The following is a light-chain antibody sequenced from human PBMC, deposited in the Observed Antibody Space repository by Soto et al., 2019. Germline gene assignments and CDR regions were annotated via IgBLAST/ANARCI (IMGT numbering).Light chain of an antibody. J-gene: IGKJ1*01. CDR2: DVS. CDR1: ESIRDW. V-gene: IGKV1-5*01. CDR3: QHYNSSPWT. Sequence: DIELTQSPSTLSASVGDRATITCRASESIRDWVAWYQQKPGKAPKLLIYDVSRLASGAPSRFSGSGSGTEFTLTISSLQPDDFTTYYCQHYNSSPWTFGHGTKVDIK.